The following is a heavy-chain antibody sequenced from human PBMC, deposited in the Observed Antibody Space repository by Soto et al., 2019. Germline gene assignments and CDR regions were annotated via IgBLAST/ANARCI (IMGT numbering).Heavy chain of an antibody. J-gene: IGHJ6*03. V-gene: IGHV3-23*01. Sequence: GGSLRLSCAASGFTFSSYAMNWVRQAPGKGLEWVSSIGGSGGSTYYADSVKGRFTISRDNSKNTLYLQMSSLRAEDTALYYCATGGNYDFWSGSTYYMDVWGKGTSVTVSS. CDR2: IGGSGGST. D-gene: IGHD3-3*01. CDR3: ATGGNYDFWSGSTYYMDV. CDR1: GFTFSSYA.